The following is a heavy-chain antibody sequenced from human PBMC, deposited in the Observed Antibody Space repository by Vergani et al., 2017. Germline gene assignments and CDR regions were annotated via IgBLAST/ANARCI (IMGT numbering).Heavy chain of an antibody. CDR3: ASSVVLRFLEWLPREGWFDP. CDR2: IIPIFGTA. J-gene: IGHJ5*02. D-gene: IGHD3-3*01. CDR1: GGTFSSYA. V-gene: IGHV1-69*18. Sequence: QVQLVQSGAEVKKPGSSVKVSCKASGGTFSSYAISWVRQAPGQGLEWMGRIIPIFGTANYAQKFQGRVTITADESTSTAYMELSSLRSEDTAVYYCASSVVLRFLEWLPREGWFDPWGQGTLVTVSS.